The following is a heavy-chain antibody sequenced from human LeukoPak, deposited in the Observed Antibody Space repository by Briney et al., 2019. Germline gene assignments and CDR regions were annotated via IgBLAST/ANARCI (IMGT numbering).Heavy chain of an antibody. CDR1: GYTFTSYG. V-gene: IGHV1-18*01. CDR3: ARGGHDWDIVVVVAFDY. D-gene: IGHD2-15*01. CDR2: ISAYNGNT. J-gene: IGHJ4*02. Sequence: GASVKVSCKASGYTFTSYGISWVRQAPGQGLEWMGWISAYNGNTNYAQKLQGRVTMTTDTSTSTAYMELRSLRSDDTAVYYCARGGHDWDIVVVVAFDYWGQGTLVTVSS.